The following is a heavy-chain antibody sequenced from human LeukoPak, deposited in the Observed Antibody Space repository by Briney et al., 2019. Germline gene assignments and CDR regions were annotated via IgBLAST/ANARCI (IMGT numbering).Heavy chain of an antibody. Sequence: SETLSLTCTVSGGSISSYYWSWIRHPPGKGLEWIGYIHYSGSTNYNPSLKSRVTILVDTSKNQFSLKLSSVTAADTAVYYCARDKGSYHNWFDPWGQGTLVIVSS. CDR3: ARDKGSYHNWFDP. CDR2: IHYSGST. D-gene: IGHD1-26*01. V-gene: IGHV4-59*01. J-gene: IGHJ5*02. CDR1: GGSISSYY.